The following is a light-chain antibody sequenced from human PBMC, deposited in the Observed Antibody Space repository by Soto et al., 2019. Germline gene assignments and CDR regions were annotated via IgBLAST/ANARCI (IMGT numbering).Light chain of an antibody. Sequence: VVLTQSPPTLSLSPGDRASLSCRASQNIKFNLAWYQQKPGQAPRLLIYDATNRASGIPDRFSGSGSRTDFNLTISSLKPEDFAIYYCQQRSNWPLVTFGGGTKVEIK. V-gene: IGKV3-11*01. J-gene: IGKJ4*01. CDR3: QQRSNWPLVT. CDR1: QNIKFN. CDR2: DAT.